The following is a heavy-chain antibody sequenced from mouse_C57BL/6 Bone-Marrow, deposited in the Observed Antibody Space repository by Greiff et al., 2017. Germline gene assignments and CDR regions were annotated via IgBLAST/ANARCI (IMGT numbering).Heavy chain of an antibody. J-gene: IGHJ2*01. V-gene: IGHV1-63*01. CDR1: GYTFTNYW. CDR2: IYPGGGYT. CDR3: ARGDYLDS. Sequence: QVQLKESGAELVRPGTSVKMSCKASGYTFTNYWIGWAKQRPGHGLEWIGDIYPGGGYTNYNEKFKGKATLTADKSSSTAYMQFSSLTSEDSDIYCCARGDYLDSWGQGTTLTVSS.